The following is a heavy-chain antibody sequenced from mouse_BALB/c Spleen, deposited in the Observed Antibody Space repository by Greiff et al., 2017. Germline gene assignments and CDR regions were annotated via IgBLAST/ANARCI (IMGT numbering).Heavy chain of an antibody. CDR1: GYTFTDYA. V-gene: IGHV1-67*01. Sequence: QVQLQQSGPELVRPGVSVKISCKGSGYTFTDYAMHWVKQSHAKSLEWIGVISTYYGNTNYNQKFKGKATMTVDKSSSTAYMELARLTSEDSAIYYCARGGYGSPFDYWGQGTTLTGSS. CDR2: ISTYYGNT. J-gene: IGHJ2*01. D-gene: IGHD1-1*01. CDR3: ARGGYGSPFDY.